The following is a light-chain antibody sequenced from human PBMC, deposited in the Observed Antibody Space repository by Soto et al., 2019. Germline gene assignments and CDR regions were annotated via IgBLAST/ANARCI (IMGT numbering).Light chain of an antibody. CDR2: GAS. CDR1: QRITNNF. V-gene: IGKV3-20*01. J-gene: IGKJ2*01. Sequence: EIVLTQSPGTLSLSPGERATLSCRASQRITNNFLAWFQQKTGLAPRLLIHGASTRASGVPDRFSGGGSGTDIVLTSSLLVPEDFAVYYCQQYGRSAFTFGQGTKLQIK. CDR3: QQYGRSAFT.